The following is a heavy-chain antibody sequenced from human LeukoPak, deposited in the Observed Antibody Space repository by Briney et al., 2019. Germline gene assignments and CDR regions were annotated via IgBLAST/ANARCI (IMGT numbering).Heavy chain of an antibody. V-gene: IGHV1-69*05. CDR1: GGTFSRYV. Sequence: SVKVSCMASGGTFSRYVISSVREAPGQGVEWMGTIITIFGTANYAEKFQGRVTITTDESTSTAYMELSSLRSEDKAVYYCARGPDYDSSGLDYWGQGTLVTVSS. CDR2: IITIFGTA. J-gene: IGHJ4*02. D-gene: IGHD3-22*01. CDR3: ARGPDYDSSGLDY.